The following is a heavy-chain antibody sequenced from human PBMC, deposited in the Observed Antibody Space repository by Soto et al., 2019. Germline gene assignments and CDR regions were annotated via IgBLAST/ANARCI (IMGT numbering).Heavy chain of an antibody. CDR1: GFTFSSYS. D-gene: IGHD3-9*01. Sequence: EVQLVESGGGLVKPGGSLKLSCAASGFTFSSYSMNWVRQAPGKGLEWVSSISSSSSYIYYADSVKGRFTISRDNAKISLYLQMISLRAEDSAVYYCARDLTTFPYWGQGTLVTVS. V-gene: IGHV3-21*01. CDR3: ARDLTTFPY. J-gene: IGHJ4*02. CDR2: ISSSSSYI.